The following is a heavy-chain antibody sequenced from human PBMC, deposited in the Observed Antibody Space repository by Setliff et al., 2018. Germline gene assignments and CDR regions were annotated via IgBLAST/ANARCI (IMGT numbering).Heavy chain of an antibody. CDR1: GGPFSDYY. V-gene: IGHV4-34*01. D-gene: IGHD3-16*01. CDR2: INPSGTT. CDR3: RFWSYVYKNDY. Sequence: SETLSLTCTFYGGPFSDYYWGWVRQTPGKGLEWIAEINPSGTTNYIPSLKSRLTISVDTSKRQFSLKLISVTAADTALYYCRFWSYVYKNDYWAQGTLVTVSS. J-gene: IGHJ4*02.